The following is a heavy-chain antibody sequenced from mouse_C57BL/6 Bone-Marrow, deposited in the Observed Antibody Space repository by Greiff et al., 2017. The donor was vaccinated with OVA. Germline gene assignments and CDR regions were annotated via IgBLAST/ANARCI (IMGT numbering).Heavy chain of an antibody. CDR1: GFTLSSYT. CDR2: ISGGGGNT. V-gene: IGHV5-9*01. J-gene: IGHJ2*01. CDR3: ARDGYYPYYFDY. Sequence: EVQLVESGGGLVKPGGSLKLSCAASGFTLSSYTMSWVRQTPEKRLEWVATISGGGGNTYYPDSVKGRFTISRDNAKNTLYLQMSSLRSEDTALYYCARDGYYPYYFDYWGQGTTLTVSS. D-gene: IGHD2-3*01.